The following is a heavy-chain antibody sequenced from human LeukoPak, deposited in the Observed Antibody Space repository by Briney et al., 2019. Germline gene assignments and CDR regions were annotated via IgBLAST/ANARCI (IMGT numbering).Heavy chain of an antibody. CDR3: VRRGSGSSSPFAY. Sequence: GGSLRLSCAASGFSFSTYAMSWARQAPGKGLEWVSGISGSGETYYYAASVKGRLTISRDNSNNTLYLHMTSLRADDTAVYYCVRRGSGSSSPFAYWGQGALVIVSS. CDR1: GFSFSTYA. D-gene: IGHD6-6*01. V-gene: IGHV3-23*01. J-gene: IGHJ4*02. CDR2: ISGSGETY.